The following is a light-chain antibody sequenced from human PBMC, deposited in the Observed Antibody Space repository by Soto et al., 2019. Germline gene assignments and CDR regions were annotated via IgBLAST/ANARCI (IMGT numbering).Light chain of an antibody. V-gene: IGKV3-20*01. CDR3: QQYGGVPYS. CDR1: ESISRDY. Sequence: LTPSPSTLSLSPGESATLSCRASESISRDYLAWYQQRLGQAPRLLIYGASSGATGIPDRFSGSGSGTDVTLTISRLEPEDFAIYYCQQYGGVPYSFGQGPK. J-gene: IGKJ2*01. CDR2: GAS.